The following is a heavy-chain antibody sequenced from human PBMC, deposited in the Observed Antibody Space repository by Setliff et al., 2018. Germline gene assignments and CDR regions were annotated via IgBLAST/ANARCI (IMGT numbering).Heavy chain of an antibody. Sequence: GGSLRLSCAASGFIFSDHYMDWVRQAPGRGLEWVARSRDKASSYTTEYAASVKGRFTISREDLKNSLDLQMNTLKTDDTAVYYCASDLYGANGGFWGQGTLVTVSS. CDR1: GFIFSDHY. V-gene: IGHV3-72*01. CDR2: SRDKASSYTT. D-gene: IGHD2-8*01. J-gene: IGHJ4*02. CDR3: ASDLYGANGGF.